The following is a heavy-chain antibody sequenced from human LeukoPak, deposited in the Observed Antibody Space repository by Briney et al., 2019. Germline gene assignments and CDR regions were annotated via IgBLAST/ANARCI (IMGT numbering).Heavy chain of an antibody. J-gene: IGHJ3*02. V-gene: IGHV4-31*03. CDR2: IYYSGST. Sequence: SETLTLTCTASGVTFSSGGYYWSWIRQDPGKGLEWIGYIYYSGSTYYNPSLKSRVTISVDTSKNQFSLKLSSVTAADTAVYYCARQKDHYYDRSGAYHAFEIWGQGTMVTVSS. CDR1: GVTFSSGGYY. D-gene: IGHD3-22*01. CDR3: ARQKDHYYDRSGAYHAFEI.